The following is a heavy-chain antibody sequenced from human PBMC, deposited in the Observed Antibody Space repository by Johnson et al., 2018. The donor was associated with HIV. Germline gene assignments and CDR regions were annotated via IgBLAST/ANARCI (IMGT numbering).Heavy chain of an antibody. CDR2: VKSKTDGGTI. V-gene: IGHV3-15*01. D-gene: IGHD3-10*01. CDR1: GFTFSNAW. J-gene: IGHJ3*02. Sequence: VQLVESGGGSVKSGGSLRVSCAASGFTFSNAWMSWVRQAPGKGLEWVGRVKSKTDGGTIDYAAAVKGRFIISRDDSKNTLYLQMNGLKTEDTAVYYCTTMSALWFGDLHVFGDGFDIWGQGTMV. CDR3: TTMSALWFGDLHVFGDGFDI.